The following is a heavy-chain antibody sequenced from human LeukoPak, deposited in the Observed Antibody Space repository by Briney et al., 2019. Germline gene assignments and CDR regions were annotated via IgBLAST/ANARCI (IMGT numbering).Heavy chain of an antibody. V-gene: IGHV3-23*01. CDR1: GFTFSSYA. CDR2: ISDSSGST. J-gene: IGHJ2*01. CDR3: AKDRTVGASYWYFDL. D-gene: IGHD1-26*01. Sequence: GGSLRLSCAASGFTFSSYAMSWVRQAPGKGLEWVSTISDSSGSTSYADSAKGRFTISRDNSKNTLFLHMNTLRAEDTAIYYCAKDRTVGASYWYFDLWGRGTLVTVSS.